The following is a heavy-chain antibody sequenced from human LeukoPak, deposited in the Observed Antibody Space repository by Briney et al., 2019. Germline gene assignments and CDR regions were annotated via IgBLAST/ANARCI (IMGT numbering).Heavy chain of an antibody. J-gene: IGHJ4*02. CDR3: ARVSRGKWELLGAHDY. Sequence: GGSLRLSCAGSGFTFSSYAMSWVRQAPGKGLEWVSSISTSSSYIYYADSVKGRFTISRDNAKNSLYLQMNSLRAEDTAVYYCARVSRGKWELLGAHDYWGQGTLVTVSS. CDR2: ISTSSSYI. V-gene: IGHV3-21*01. D-gene: IGHD1-26*01. CDR1: GFTFSSYA.